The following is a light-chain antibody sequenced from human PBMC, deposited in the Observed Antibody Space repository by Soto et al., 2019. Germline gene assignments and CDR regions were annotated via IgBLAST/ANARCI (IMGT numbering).Light chain of an antibody. J-gene: IGKJ1*01. CDR3: QQYYSFPRT. V-gene: IGKV1D-8*01. Sequence: SFLSASVGDRVTITCRASQGIRSYLAWYQQRPGKAPELLIYAASTLQSGVPSRFSGSGSGTDFTLTISCLQSEDFATYYCQQYYSFPRTFGQGTKVDIK. CDR1: QGIRSY. CDR2: AAS.